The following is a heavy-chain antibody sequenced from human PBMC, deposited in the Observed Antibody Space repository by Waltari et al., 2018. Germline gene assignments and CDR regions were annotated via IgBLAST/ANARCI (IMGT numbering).Heavy chain of an antibody. V-gene: IGHV4-61*02. CDR2: IHTSGST. Sequence: QVQLQQSGPGLVKPSQTLSLTCTVSGGSISTGSHCWNWIRQPAGKGLEWIGRIHTSGSTNYNPSLKSRVTISVDTSKNQFSLKLSSVTAADTAVYYCATPGGNYYYGMDVWGQGTTVTVSS. CDR3: ATPGGNYYYGMDV. CDR1: GGSISTGSHC. J-gene: IGHJ6*02. D-gene: IGHD3-16*01.